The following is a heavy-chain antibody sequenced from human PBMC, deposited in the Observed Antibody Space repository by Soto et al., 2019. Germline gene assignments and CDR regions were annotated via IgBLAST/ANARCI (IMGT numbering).Heavy chain of an antibody. V-gene: IGHV1-69*02. D-gene: IGHD3-22*01. J-gene: IGHJ4*02. Sequence: SVKVSCKASGGTFSSYSISWVRQAPGQGLEWMGRIIPILGIGNYAQKFQGRVTITADKSTSTVYMEVNSLRSEDTAVYYCAVLPPYYYDSSGHSVCGQGTLVTVSS. CDR3: AVLPPYYYDSSGHSV. CDR2: IIPILGIG. CDR1: GGTFSSYS.